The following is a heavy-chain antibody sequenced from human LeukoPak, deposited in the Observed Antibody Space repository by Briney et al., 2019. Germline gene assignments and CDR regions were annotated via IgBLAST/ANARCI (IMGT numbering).Heavy chain of an antibody. V-gene: IGHV3-7*01. Sequence: GGSLRLSCAASGFTFSTYWMSWVRQAPGKGPEWVANIKEDGSDKYYVDSVKGRFTISKDNAKNSLYLQMNSLRAEDTAVYYCASDWYRSFDYWGQGTLVTVSS. CDR2: IKEDGSDK. CDR3: ASDWYRSFDY. J-gene: IGHJ4*02. CDR1: GFTFSTYW. D-gene: IGHD6-13*01.